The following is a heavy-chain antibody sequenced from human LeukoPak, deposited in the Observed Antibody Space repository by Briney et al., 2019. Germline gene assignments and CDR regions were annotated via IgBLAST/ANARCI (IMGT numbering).Heavy chain of an antibody. CDR2: IRTKTYGATS. J-gene: IGHJ6*04. D-gene: IGHD6-6*01. V-gene: IGHV3-49*04. CDR1: GLTFGEFP. Sequence: GGSLRLSCTGSGLTFGEFPMGGVRPGPGRGVEWVAGIRTKTYGATSGYAASVKGKFDISRHDSKIIAYVQMNSLKTEDTAVYDSTRDQRVVPRALPVWGKGTTVTVSS. CDR3: TRDQRVVPRALPV.